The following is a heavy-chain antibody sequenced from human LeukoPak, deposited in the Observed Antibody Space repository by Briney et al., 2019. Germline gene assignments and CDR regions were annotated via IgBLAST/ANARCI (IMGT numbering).Heavy chain of an antibody. Sequence: PSQTLSLTCAVSGGSISSGGYSWSWIRQPPGKGLEWIGYIYHSGSTYYNPSLKSRVTISVDRSKNQFSLKLSSVTAADTAVYYCARQATYYYNSSGYYRLDYWGQGTLVTVSS. CDR1: GGSISSGGYS. CDR3: ARQATYYYNSSGYYRLDY. CDR2: IYHSGST. D-gene: IGHD3-22*01. V-gene: IGHV4-30-2*01. J-gene: IGHJ4*02.